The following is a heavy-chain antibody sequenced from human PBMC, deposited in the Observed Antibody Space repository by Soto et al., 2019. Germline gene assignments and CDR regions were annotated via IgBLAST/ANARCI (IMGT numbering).Heavy chain of an antibody. V-gene: IGHV4-34*01. D-gene: IGHD3-10*01. J-gene: IGHJ5*02. CDR3: ARARITMVRGVIIGRFRNWFDP. CDR2: INHSGST. CDR1: GGSFSGYY. Sequence: ETLSLTCAVYGGSFSGYYWSWIRQPPGKGLEWIGEINHSGSTNYNPSLKSRVTISVDTSKNQFSLKLSSVTAADTAVYYCARARITMVRGVIIGRFRNWFDPWGQGTLVTVSS.